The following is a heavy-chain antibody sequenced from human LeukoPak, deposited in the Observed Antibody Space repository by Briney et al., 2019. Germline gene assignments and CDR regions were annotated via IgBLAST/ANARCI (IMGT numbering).Heavy chain of an antibody. Sequence: SVKVSCKASGGTFSSYAISWVRQAPGQGLEWMGRIIPILGIANYAQKFQGRVTITADKSTSTAYMELSSLRSEDTAVYYCARAKTIRLGELSLGYWGQGTLVTVSS. CDR2: IIPILGIA. CDR1: GGTFSSYA. V-gene: IGHV1-69*04. D-gene: IGHD3-16*02. J-gene: IGHJ4*02. CDR3: ARAKTIRLGELSLGY.